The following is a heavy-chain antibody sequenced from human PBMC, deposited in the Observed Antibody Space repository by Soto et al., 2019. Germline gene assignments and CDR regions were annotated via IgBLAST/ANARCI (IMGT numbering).Heavy chain of an antibody. V-gene: IGHV3-11*01. D-gene: IGHD5-18*01. J-gene: IGHJ6*02. CDR1: GFTFSDYY. CDR3: ARDHGTGGYSYGYVDYYYGMDV. Sequence: GGSLRLSCAASGFTFSDYYMSWIRQAPGKGLEWVSYISSSGSTIYYADSVKGRFTISRDNAKNSLYLQMNSLRAEDTAVYYCARDHGTGGYSYGYVDYYYGMDVWGQGTTVTVS. CDR2: ISSSGSTI.